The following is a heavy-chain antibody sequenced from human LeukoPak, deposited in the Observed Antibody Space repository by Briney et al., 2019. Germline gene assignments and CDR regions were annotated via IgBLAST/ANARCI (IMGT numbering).Heavy chain of an antibody. D-gene: IGHD2-15*01. CDR1: GGSFSSYY. Sequence: SETLSLTCTVSGGSFSSYYWSWIRQPPGKGLEWIGYIYYSGSTNYNPSLKSRVTISVDTSKNQFSLKLSSVTAADTAVYYCARSAVVVFRGFDPWGQGTLVTVSS. J-gene: IGHJ5*02. V-gene: IGHV4-59*01. CDR3: ARSAVVVFRGFDP. CDR2: IYYSGST.